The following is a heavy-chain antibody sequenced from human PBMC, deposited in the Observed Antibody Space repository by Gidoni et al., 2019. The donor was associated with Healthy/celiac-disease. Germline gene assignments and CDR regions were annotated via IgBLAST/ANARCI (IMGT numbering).Heavy chain of an antibody. J-gene: IGHJ5*02. CDR1: GRTFSSYA. CDR2: IIPIFGTE. Sequence: QVQLVQSGAGVKKPGSSVKVSCQASGRTFSSYALSWVRQAPGQGLEWLGGIIPIFGTENYAQKFQGRVTITADKSTSTAYMELSSLRSEDTAVYYCARVTYGDYPNWFDPWGQGTLVTVSS. D-gene: IGHD4-17*01. V-gene: IGHV1-69*06. CDR3: ARVTYGDYPNWFDP.